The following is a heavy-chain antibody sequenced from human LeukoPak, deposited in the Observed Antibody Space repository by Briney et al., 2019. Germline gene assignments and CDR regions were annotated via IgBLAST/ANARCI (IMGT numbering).Heavy chain of an antibody. D-gene: IGHD3-10*01. V-gene: IGHV3-21*01. CDR3: ARVAVYYGSGRPDFAY. CDR1: GFTFSSYS. J-gene: IGHJ4*02. CDR2: ISSSSSYI. Sequence: GGSLRLSCAASGFTFSSYSMHWVRQAPGKGLEWVASISSSSSYIYYADSVKGRFTISRDNAKNSLYLQMNSLRAEDTAVYYCARVAVYYGSGRPDFAYWGQGTLVTVSS.